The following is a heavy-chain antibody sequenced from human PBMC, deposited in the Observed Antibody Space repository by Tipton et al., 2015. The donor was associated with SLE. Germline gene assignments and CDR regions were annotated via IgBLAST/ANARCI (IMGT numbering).Heavy chain of an antibody. CDR3: VKDVYSGNYYVSGVFDY. D-gene: IGHD1-26*01. CDR2: IRYDGSNK. CDR1: GFTFSSYG. J-gene: IGHJ4*02. Sequence: SLRLSCAASGFTFSSYGMHWVRQAPGKGLEWVAFIRYDGSNKYYADSVKGRFTISRDNSKNTVYLQMSSLRAEDTAVYYCVKDVYSGNYYVSGVFDYWGQGTLVTVSS. V-gene: IGHV3-30*02.